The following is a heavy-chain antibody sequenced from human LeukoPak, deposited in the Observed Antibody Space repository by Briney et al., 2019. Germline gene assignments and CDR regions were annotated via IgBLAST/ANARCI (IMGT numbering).Heavy chain of an antibody. Sequence: GASVTVSCTASGYTFTGYYMHWVRQAPGQGLEWMGWINPNSGGINYAQKFQGWVTMTRDTSISTAYMELSRLRSDDTAVYYCARATSGYSYDDFDYWGQGTLVTVSS. CDR3: ARATSGYSYDDFDY. D-gene: IGHD5-18*01. CDR2: INPNSGGI. V-gene: IGHV1-2*04. J-gene: IGHJ4*02. CDR1: GYTFTGYY.